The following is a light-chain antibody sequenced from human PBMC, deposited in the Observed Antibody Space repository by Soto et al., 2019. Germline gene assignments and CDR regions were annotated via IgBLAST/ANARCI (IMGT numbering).Light chain of an antibody. V-gene: IGKV1-5*03. J-gene: IGKJ2*02. CDR2: KAS. CDR3: QQYNGSSGT. CDR1: QSINSW. Sequence: DTQMTQSPSTLSASVGDRVTITCRASQSINSWLAWYQQKPGKAPKLLIYKASNLESGVPSRFSGSASGTEFTLTISSLQPDDLATYYCQQYNGSSGTFGQRTKVELK.